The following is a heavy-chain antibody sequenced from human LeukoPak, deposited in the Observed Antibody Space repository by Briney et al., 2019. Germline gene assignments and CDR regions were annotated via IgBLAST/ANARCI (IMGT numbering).Heavy chain of an antibody. CDR3: ARLYSSSWYTTPLKMYYFDY. J-gene: IGHJ4*02. Sequence: GGSLRLSCAASGFTFSSYAMHWVRQAPGKGLEWVAVISYDGSNKYYADSVKGRFTISRDNSKNTLYLQMNSLRAEDTAVYYCARLYSSSWYTTPLKMYYFDYWGQGTLVTVSS. V-gene: IGHV3-30-3*01. D-gene: IGHD6-13*01. CDR1: GFTFSSYA. CDR2: ISYDGSNK.